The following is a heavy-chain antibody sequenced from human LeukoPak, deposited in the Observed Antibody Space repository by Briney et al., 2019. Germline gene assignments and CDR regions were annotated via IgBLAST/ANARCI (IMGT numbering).Heavy chain of an antibody. CDR3: ARGPSPPYYYDSSGWISY. CDR1: GFTFSSYE. J-gene: IGHJ4*02. D-gene: IGHD3-22*01. Sequence: GGSLRLSCAGSGFTFSSYEMNWVRQAPGKGLEWVSYISASCRSTFCADSVQGRFTIARDNANNSLYLQMNSLRAEDTAVYYCARGPSPPYYYDSSGWISYWGQGTLVTVSS. CDR2: ISASCRST. V-gene: IGHV3-48*03.